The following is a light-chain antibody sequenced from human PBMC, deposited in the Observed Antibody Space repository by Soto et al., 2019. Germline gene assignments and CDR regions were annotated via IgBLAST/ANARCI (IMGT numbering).Light chain of an antibody. Sequence: DIVMTQSPDPLAVSLGERATINCKSSQSVLYSSNNKNYLAWYQQKPGQPPKLLIYWAFTRESGVPDRFSGSGSGTDFTLTISSLQAEDVAVYYCQHYYSTPYTFGQGTKLEIK. CDR2: WAF. CDR3: QHYYSTPYT. V-gene: IGKV4-1*01. CDR1: QSVLYSSNNKNY. J-gene: IGKJ2*01.